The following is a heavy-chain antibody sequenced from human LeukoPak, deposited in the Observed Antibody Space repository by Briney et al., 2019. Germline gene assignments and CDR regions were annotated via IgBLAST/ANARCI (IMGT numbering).Heavy chain of an antibody. J-gene: IGHJ3*02. CDR2: IKSKTDGGTT. CDR1: GFTFSSYS. V-gene: IGHV3-15*01. CDR3: ATGLWHYDAFDI. D-gene: IGHD3-16*01. Sequence: KPGGSLRLSCAASGFTFSSYSMNWVRQAPANGLEWVGRIKSKTDGGTTDYAAPVRGRFTISRDDSKNTLYLQMNSLKTEDTAVYFCATGLWHYDAFDIWGHGTMVTVSS.